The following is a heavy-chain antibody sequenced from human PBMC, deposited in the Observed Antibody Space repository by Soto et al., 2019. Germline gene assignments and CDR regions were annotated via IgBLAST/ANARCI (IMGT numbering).Heavy chain of an antibody. CDR1: VFTFSDYY. J-gene: IGHJ4*02. D-gene: IGHD6-19*01. Sequence: QVYLVESGGGLVKPGGSLRLSCEASVFTFSDYYMTWIRQAPGKGLEWVAHIGSSGSTINHADSVKGRITISRDNAKNSLYLQMNSLRDADTAVYYCARAGGSDWSLDFWGQGTLVTVSS. CDR3: ARAGGSDWSLDF. CDR2: IGSSGSTI. V-gene: IGHV3-11*01.